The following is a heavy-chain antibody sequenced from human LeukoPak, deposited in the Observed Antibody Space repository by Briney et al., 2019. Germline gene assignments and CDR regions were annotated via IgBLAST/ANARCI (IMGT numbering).Heavy chain of an antibody. CDR2: ISAGGGST. D-gene: IGHD2-15*01. CDR1: GFSFSNHA. J-gene: IGHJ4*02. V-gene: IGHV3-23*01. Sequence: GGSLRLSCAASGFSFSNHAMTWVRQAPGKGLEWVSVISAGGGSTYYADSVKGRFTISRDNSKNTLYLQMNSLRAEDTAVYYCAKDLAFTAGKEYWGQGTLVTVSS. CDR3: AKDLAFTAGKEY.